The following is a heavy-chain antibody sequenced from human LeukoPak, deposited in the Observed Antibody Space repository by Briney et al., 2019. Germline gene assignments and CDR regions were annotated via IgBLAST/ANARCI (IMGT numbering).Heavy chain of an antibody. Sequence: GESLKISCKGSGYSFTTYWIGWVRQMPEKGLEWMGIINPGDSDSSYSPSFQGQVTISADKSINTAYLQWSSLKASDTAMYYCARSGGRYSNFDYWGQGTLVTVSS. CDR1: GYSFTTYW. CDR3: ARSGGRYSNFDY. V-gene: IGHV5-51*01. CDR2: INPGDSDS. J-gene: IGHJ4*02. D-gene: IGHD1-26*01.